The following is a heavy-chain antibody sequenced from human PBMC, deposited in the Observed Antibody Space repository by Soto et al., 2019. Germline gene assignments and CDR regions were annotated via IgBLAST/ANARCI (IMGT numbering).Heavy chain of an antibody. CDR1: GFPFSIYA. D-gene: IGHD1-26*01. CDR3: ANPGLVNYPYQFDV. Sequence: PGGSLRLSCAASGFPFSIYAMSWVRLAPGKGLDCVSTISANGASTYYSDSVKGRFTISRDNSKNVLYLQMNSLRAQDTAIYYCANPGLVNYPYQFDVWSQGTTVTVAS. J-gene: IGHJ6*02. V-gene: IGHV3-23*01. CDR2: ISANGAST.